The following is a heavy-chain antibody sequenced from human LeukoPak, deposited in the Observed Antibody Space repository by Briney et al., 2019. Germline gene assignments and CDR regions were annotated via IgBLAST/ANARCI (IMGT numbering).Heavy chain of an antibody. CDR2: IYYSGST. J-gene: IGHJ3*02. V-gene: IGHV4-39*01. CDR1: GGSISSSSYY. Sequence: SETLSLTCTVSGGSISSSSYYWGWFRQPPGKGLEWIGSIYYSGSTYYNPSLKSRVTISVDTSKNQFSLKLSSVTAADTAVYYCARSARDAFDIWGQGTMVTVSS. CDR3: ARSARDAFDI.